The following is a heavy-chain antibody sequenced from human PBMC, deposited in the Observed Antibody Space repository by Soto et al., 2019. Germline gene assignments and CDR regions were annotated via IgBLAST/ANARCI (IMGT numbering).Heavy chain of an antibody. CDR1: GFTFSSYG. CDR3: AKEGSSGWYSYYFDY. J-gene: IGHJ4*02. V-gene: IGHV3-30*18. D-gene: IGHD6-19*01. Sequence: PVGSLRLSCAASGFTFSSYGMHWVRQAPGKGLEWVAVISYDGSNKYYADSVKGRFTISRDNSKNTLYLQMNSLRAEDTAVYYCAKEGSSGWYSYYFDYWGQGTLVTVSS. CDR2: ISYDGSNK.